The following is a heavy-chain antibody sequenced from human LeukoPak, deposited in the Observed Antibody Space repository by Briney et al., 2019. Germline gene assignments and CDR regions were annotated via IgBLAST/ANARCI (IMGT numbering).Heavy chain of an antibody. CDR1: RFTVSSNY. CDR3: ARAAAGPPVDY. D-gene: IGHD6-13*01. CDR2: IYSGGST. Sequence: GGSLRLSCAASRFTVSSNYMSWVRQAPGEGLEWVSVIYSGGSTYYADSVKGRFTISRDNSKNTLYLQMNSLRAEDTAVYYCARAAAGPPVDYWGQGTLVTVSS. J-gene: IGHJ4*02. V-gene: IGHV3-53*01.